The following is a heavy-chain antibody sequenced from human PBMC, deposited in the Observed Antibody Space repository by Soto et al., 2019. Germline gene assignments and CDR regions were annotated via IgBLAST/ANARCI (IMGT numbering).Heavy chain of an antibody. CDR1: GFTFSSYV. V-gene: IGHV3-23*01. Sequence: EVQLLESGGGLVQPGGSLRLSCAASGFTFSSYVMSWVRQAPGKGLEWVSAISGGHTTYYADSVKGRFTISRDNSKNTLYLQMNSLRAEDTALYYCAKDYESESYSATYAIDSWGQGTLVSFST. J-gene: IGHJ5*01. CDR3: AKDYESESYSATYAIDS. D-gene: IGHD1-26*01. CDR2: ISGGHTT.